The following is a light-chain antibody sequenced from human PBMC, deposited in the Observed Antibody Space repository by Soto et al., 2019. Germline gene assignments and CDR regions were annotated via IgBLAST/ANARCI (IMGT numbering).Light chain of an antibody. CDR2: QVS. V-gene: IGKV2-30*02. CDR3: MQGTHWPPT. J-gene: IGKJ1*01. CDR1: QSLVHSDGNTY. Sequence: DVVMTQSPLSLPVILGQAASISCKSSQSLVHSDGNTYFTWFQQRPGQSPRRLFHQVSNRDSGVPDRFSGSGSGPDFTLKISRVEAEDVGVYYCMQGTHWPPTFGQGTKVEIK.